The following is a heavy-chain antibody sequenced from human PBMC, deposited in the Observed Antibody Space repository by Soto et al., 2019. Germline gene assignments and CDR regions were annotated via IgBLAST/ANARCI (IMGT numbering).Heavy chain of an antibody. D-gene: IGHD1-26*01. CDR2: ISVYNGDT. J-gene: IGHJ3*01. CDR3: ARDRRDSVADRRSFDV. Sequence: ASVKVSCKASGYSFTTYGISWVRQAPGQGLEYVGWISVYNGDTNYAQKLQGRVTMTTDTSTSTAYMELRSLRSDDTAIYYCARDRRDSVADRRSFDVWGQGTMVT. V-gene: IGHV1-18*01. CDR1: GYSFTTYG.